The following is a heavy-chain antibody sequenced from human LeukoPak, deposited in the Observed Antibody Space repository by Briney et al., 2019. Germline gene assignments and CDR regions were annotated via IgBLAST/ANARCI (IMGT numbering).Heavy chain of an antibody. V-gene: IGHV3-9*01. CDR3: AKVDGYLDYYYYGMDV. CDR1: GFTFDDYA. D-gene: IGHD5-24*01. CDR2: ISWNSGSI. Sequence: GGSLRLSCAASGFTFDDYAMHWVRQAPGKGLEWVSGISWNSGSIGYADSVKGRFTISRDNAKNSLYLQMNSLRAEDTALYYCAKVDGYLDYYYYGMDVWGQGTTVTVSS. J-gene: IGHJ6*02.